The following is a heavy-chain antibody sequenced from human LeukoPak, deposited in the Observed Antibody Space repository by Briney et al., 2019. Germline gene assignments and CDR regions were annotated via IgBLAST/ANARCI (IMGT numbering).Heavy chain of an antibody. V-gene: IGHV4-39*01. Sequence: PSETLSLTCTVSGGSINSSSYYWGWIRQPPGKGLEWIGSIYYSGSTYYNPSLKSRVTISVDTSKNQFSLKLSSVTAADTAVYYCARQGLVWFGELRHYFDYWGQGTLVTVSS. CDR1: GGSINSSSYY. J-gene: IGHJ4*02. D-gene: IGHD3-10*01. CDR2: IYYSGST. CDR3: ARQGLVWFGELRHYFDY.